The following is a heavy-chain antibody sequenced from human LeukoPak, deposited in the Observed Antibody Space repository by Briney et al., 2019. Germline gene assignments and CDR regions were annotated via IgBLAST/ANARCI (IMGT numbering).Heavy chain of an antibody. CDR2: INHSGST. J-gene: IGHJ4*02. V-gene: IGHV4-34*01. D-gene: IGHD3-9*01. Sequence: SETLSLTCAVYGGSFSGYYRSWIRQPPGKGPKWIGEINHSGSTNYNPSLKSRVTISVDTSKNQFSLKLSSVTAADTAVYYCARARPMSYYDILTGYYQNPYYFDYWGQGTLVTVSS. CDR1: GGSFSGYY. CDR3: ARARPMSYYDILTGYYQNPYYFDY.